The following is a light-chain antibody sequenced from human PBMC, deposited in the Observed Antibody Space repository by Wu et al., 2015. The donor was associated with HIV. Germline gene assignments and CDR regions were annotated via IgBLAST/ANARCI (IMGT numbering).Light chain of an antibody. CDR1: HRVHSN. V-gene: IGKV3-20*01. CDR3: QQYGSSSPGAT. Sequence: EIVMTQSPATLSVSQGERATLSCRASHRVHSNLAWYQQKPGQAPRLLIYDASTRATGIPDRFSGSGSGTDFTLTISRLEPEDSAVYYCQQYGSSSPGATFGQGTKVEIK. J-gene: IGKJ1*01. CDR2: DAS.